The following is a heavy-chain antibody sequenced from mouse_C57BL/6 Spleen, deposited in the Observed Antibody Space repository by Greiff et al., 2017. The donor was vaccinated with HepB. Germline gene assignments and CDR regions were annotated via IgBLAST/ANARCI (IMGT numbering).Heavy chain of an antibody. D-gene: IGHD1-1*01. Sequence: VQLQQPGAELVKPGASVKLSCKASGYTFTSYWMHWVKQRPGQGLEWIGMIHPNSGSTNYNEKFKSKATLTVDKSSSTAYMQLSSLTSEDSAVYYCARDHYYGSWYFDVWGTGTTVTVSS. CDR3: ARDHYYGSWYFDV. V-gene: IGHV1-64*01. CDR2: IHPNSGST. J-gene: IGHJ1*03. CDR1: GYTFTSYW.